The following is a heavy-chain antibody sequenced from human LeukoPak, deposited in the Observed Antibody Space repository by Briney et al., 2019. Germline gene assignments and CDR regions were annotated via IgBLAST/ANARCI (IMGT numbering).Heavy chain of an antibody. D-gene: IGHD6-13*01. V-gene: IGHV3-23*01. J-gene: IGHJ1*01. Sequence: PGGSLRLPCAASGFSFSNYAMTWVRQAPGKGLEWVSTISGSGDRTYYADSVKGRFTISRDNSKNTLYVQMNSLRAEDTAVYYCAKDIRSSWYYFQDWGQGTLVTVSS. CDR3: AKDIRSSWYYFQD. CDR2: ISGSGDRT. CDR1: GFSFSNYA.